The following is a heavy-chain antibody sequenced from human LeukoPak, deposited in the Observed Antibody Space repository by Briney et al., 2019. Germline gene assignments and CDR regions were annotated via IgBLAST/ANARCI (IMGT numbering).Heavy chain of an antibody. V-gene: IGHV4-38-2*02. Sequence: SETLSLTCTVSGYSISSGYYWGWIRQPPGKGLEWIGSIYHSGITYYNPSLKSRVTISVDTSKNQFSLKLSSVTAADTAVYYCARGPPRRAARPFDYWGQGTLVTVSS. CDR3: ARGPPRRAARPFDY. CDR2: IYHSGIT. J-gene: IGHJ4*02. CDR1: GYSISSGYY. D-gene: IGHD6-6*01.